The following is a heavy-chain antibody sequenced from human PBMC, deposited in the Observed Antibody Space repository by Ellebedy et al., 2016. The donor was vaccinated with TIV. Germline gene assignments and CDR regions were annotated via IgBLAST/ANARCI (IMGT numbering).Heavy chain of an antibody. CDR3: ERYLHFGDYINYGMDV. Sequence: GESLKISCAASGFTFTSHGIHWVRQAPGKGLEWVAVIWHDGHNKHYADSVKGRFTISIDNSKNTVYLQMNSLRAEDTAVYYCERYLHFGDYINYGMDVWGQGTSVTVSS. V-gene: IGHV3-33*01. J-gene: IGHJ6*02. CDR1: GFTFTSHG. CDR2: IWHDGHNK. D-gene: IGHD4-17*01.